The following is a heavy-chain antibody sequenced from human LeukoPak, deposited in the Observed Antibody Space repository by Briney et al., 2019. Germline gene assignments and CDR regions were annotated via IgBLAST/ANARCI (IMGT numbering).Heavy chain of an antibody. V-gene: IGHV3-23*01. CDR2: IRGSGGGT. CDR1: GFTFSRYA. J-gene: IGHJ4*02. Sequence: GGSLRLSCEASGFTFSRYAMSWVRQAPGKGLECVSAIRGSGGGTYYADSVKGRFTISRDNSKNTLYLQMNSLRAEDTAVYYCAKYSYDSSDYYYGLDSWGQGTLLTVSS. CDR3: AKYSYDSSDYYYGLDS. D-gene: IGHD3-22*01.